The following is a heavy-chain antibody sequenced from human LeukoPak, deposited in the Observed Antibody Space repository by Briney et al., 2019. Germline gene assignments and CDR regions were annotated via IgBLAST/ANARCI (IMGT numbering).Heavy chain of an antibody. CDR2: ISSGNNNI. J-gene: IGHJ4*02. CDR1: GFTFSTYI. Sequence: PGGSLRLSCAASGFTFSTYIMNWVRQAPGKGLEWVSSISSGNNNIYYADSVKGRFTISRDNAKNSLYLQMNSLRAEDTAVYYCAREGSGYYFPNYYFDYWGQGTLVTVSS. V-gene: IGHV3-21*03. CDR3: AREGSGYYFPNYYFDY. D-gene: IGHD3-22*01.